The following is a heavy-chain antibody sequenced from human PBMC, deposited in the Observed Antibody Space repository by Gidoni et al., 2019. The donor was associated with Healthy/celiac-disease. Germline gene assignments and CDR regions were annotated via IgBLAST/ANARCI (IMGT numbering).Heavy chain of an antibody. Sequence: QLQLQESGPGLVKPSETLSLTCTVSGGSISSSGYYWVYIRHPPGKGLEWIGSIYYSGSTYYNPSLKSRVTMSVDTSKNQFTLKLSSMTAADTAVYYCGSGGPETLDAFDIWGQGTMVTVSS. D-gene: IGHD3-16*01. CDR1: GGSISSSGYY. J-gene: IGHJ3*02. V-gene: IGHV4-39*01. CDR3: GSGGPETLDAFDI. CDR2: IYYSGST.